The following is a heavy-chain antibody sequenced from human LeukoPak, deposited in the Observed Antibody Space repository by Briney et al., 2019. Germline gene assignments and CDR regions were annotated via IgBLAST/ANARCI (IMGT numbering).Heavy chain of an antibody. Sequence: SETLSLTCTVSGGSISSTNYYWGWIRQPPGKGLEWIGSIYYSGTTYYRESLKNQITISIDTSKNQFSLKLRSVNAADTAVYYCARRYAGDTFDYWGQGTLVTVSS. J-gene: IGHJ4*02. CDR1: GGSISSTNYY. CDR2: IYYSGTT. D-gene: IGHD7-27*01. V-gene: IGHV4-39*01. CDR3: ARRYAGDTFDY.